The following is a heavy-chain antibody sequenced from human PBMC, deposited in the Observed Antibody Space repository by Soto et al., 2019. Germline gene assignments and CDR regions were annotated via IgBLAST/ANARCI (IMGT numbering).Heavy chain of an antibody. V-gene: IGHV3-7*01. J-gene: IGHJ3*02. CDR1: GFTFSSYW. Sequence: EVQLVESGGGLVQPGGSLRLSCAASGFTFSSYWMSWVRQAPGKGLEWVANIKQDGSEKYYVDSVKGRFTISRDNAKNSLYLQMNSLRAEDTAVYYCAREFGGIVVVTSQSAFDIWGQGTMVTVSS. D-gene: IGHD3-22*01. CDR2: IKQDGSEK. CDR3: AREFGGIVVVTSQSAFDI.